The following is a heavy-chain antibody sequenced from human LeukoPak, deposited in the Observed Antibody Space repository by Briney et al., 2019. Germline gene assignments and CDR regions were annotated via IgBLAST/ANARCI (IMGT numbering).Heavy chain of an antibody. CDR3: ARTTLPLIYYFDY. CDR1: GFTFSSYW. J-gene: IGHJ4*02. CDR2: IKQDGSEK. D-gene: IGHD3/OR15-3a*01. V-gene: IGHV3-7*01. Sequence: GGSLRLSCSASGFTFSSYWMSWVRQAPGKGLEWVANIKQDGSEKYYVDSVKGRFTISRDNAKNSLYLQMNSLRAEDTAVYYCARTTLPLIYYFDYWGQGTLVTVSS.